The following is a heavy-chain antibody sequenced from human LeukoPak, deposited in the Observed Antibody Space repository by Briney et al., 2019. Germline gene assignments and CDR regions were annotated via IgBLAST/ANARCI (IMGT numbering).Heavy chain of an antibody. V-gene: IGHV4-34*01. Sequence: PSETLTLTCAVYGGSFSGYYWSWIRQPPGKGLEWIGEINHSGSTNYNPSLKSRVTISVDTSKNQFSLKLSSVTAADTAVYYCARDENYYDRNLFDPWGQGTLVTVSS. CDR2: INHSGST. D-gene: IGHD3-22*01. J-gene: IGHJ5*02. CDR3: ARDENYYDRNLFDP. CDR1: GGSFSGYY.